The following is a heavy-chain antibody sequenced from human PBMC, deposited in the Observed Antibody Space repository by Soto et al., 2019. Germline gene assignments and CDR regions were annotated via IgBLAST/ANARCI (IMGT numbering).Heavy chain of an antibody. J-gene: IGHJ4*01. CDR1: GFSFKNAW. V-gene: IGHV3-15*07. Sequence: EAELVESGGGLVKPGGSLTLSCAASGFSFKNAWMNWVRQAPGKGLEWVGRIKNKNDGGTTDYAAFVQGRFTISRDAPENTLYLHMTGRKTEDTAVYFCTGLWFGEIYNYWGQGSLVTVSS. D-gene: IGHD3-10*01. CDR2: IKNKNDGGTT. CDR3: TGLWFGEIYNY.